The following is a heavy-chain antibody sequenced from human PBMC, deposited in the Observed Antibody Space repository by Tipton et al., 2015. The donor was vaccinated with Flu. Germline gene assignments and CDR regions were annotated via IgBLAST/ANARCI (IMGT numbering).Heavy chain of an antibody. CDR2: IYSSGST. J-gene: IGHJ4*02. V-gene: IGHV4-4*07. CDR3: ARSVTYYYDSSGSTFDY. D-gene: IGHD6-19*01. CDR1: GGSISSYY. Sequence: TLSLTCTVSGGSISSYYWSWIPQPAGKGLGWFGRIYSSGSTSYNPPLTSRVAMSVDTAENQFSLRLSSVTAADTAVYYCARSVTYYYDSSGSTFDYWGQGTLVAVSS.